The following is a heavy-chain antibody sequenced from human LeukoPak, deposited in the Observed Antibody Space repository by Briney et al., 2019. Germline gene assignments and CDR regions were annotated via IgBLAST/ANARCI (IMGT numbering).Heavy chain of an antibody. CDR1: GYSFTNYW. V-gene: IGHV5-51*01. Sequence: GEFLRTSCTGAGYSFTNYWIAWVRPMPGEGVGGMGIIFPGGSDYRYGLSVQRQVTISADKSVSTAYLQWSSLKASDTAMYYCATGDTPMTWARALGGGGFHDAFDIWGQGTMVTVSS. D-gene: IGHD5-18*01. CDR3: ATGDTPMTWARALGGGGFHDAFDI. J-gene: IGHJ3*02. CDR2: IFPGGSDY.